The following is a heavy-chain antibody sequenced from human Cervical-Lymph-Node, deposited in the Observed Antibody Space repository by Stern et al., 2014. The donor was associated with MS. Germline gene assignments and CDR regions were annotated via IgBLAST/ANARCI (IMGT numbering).Heavy chain of an antibody. CDR2: IYPGDSET. D-gene: IGHD1-14*01. V-gene: IGHV5-51*01. Sequence: VQLVQSGAKLIRPGESLKISCKGSGYKFSIYWIAWVRQMPGTGLERMGIIYPGDSETRSSPSFQGQVTMSADKSTSTAFLQWSSLNASDTAMYFCARQTTAWASDVWGQGTLVTVSS. J-gene: IGHJ4*02. CDR3: ARQTTAWASDV. CDR1: GYKFSIYW.